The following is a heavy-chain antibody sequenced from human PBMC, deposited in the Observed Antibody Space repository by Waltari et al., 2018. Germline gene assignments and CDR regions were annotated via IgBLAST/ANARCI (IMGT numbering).Heavy chain of an antibody. J-gene: IGHJ4*02. CDR1: GGSISSSSYY. CDR3: ARLEDIVATSDY. V-gene: IGHV4-39*01. D-gene: IGHD5-12*01. Sequence: QLQLQESGPGLVKPSETLSLTCTVSGGSISSSSYYWGWIRQPPGKGLEWIGSTYYSGSTYYNPSLRSRVTISVDTSKNQFSLKLSSVTAADTAVYYCARLEDIVATSDYWGQGTLVTVSS. CDR2: TYYSGST.